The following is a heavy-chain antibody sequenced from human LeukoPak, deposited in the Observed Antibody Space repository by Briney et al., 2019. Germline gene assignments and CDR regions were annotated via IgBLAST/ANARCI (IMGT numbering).Heavy chain of an antibody. D-gene: IGHD6-19*01. CDR3: TRHDEWLGKFYYYYMDV. CDR1: GFTFSSYS. Sequence: PGGSLRLSCAASGFTFSSYSMNWVRQAPGKGLEWVSYISSSSSTIYYADSVKGRFTISRDNAKNSLYLQMNSLKTEDTAVYYCTRHDEWLGKFYYYYMDVWGKGTTVTISS. CDR2: ISSSSSTI. V-gene: IGHV3-48*01. J-gene: IGHJ6*03.